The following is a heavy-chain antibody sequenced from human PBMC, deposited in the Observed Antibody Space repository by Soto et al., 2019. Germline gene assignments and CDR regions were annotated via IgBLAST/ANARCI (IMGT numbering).Heavy chain of an antibody. Sequence: NPSETLSLTCTVSGGSIRSGGYYWSWVRQNPRRGLEWIGNIYYSGNTYYTPSLKSRLTVSVDTSKNQFSLNPSSVTAADTAVYYCARDRLMATAGTARHYFGLDVWGQGTTVTVS. D-gene: IGHD5-18*01. J-gene: IGHJ6*02. CDR2: IYYSGNT. CDR3: ARDRLMATAGTARHYFGLDV. CDR1: GGSIRSGGYY. V-gene: IGHV4-31*03.